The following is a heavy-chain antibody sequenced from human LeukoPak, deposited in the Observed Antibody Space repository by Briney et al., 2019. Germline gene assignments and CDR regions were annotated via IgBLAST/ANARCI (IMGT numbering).Heavy chain of an antibody. V-gene: IGHV4-34*01. CDR1: GGSFSGYY. D-gene: IGHD4-17*01. CDR2: INHSGST. J-gene: IGHJ4*02. CDR3: ARGFSDYGDYGGPKRYFDY. Sequence: PSETLSLTCAVYGGSFSGYYWSWIRQPPGKGLEWIGEINHSGSTNYNPSLKSRVTISVDTSKNQFSLKLSSVTAADTAVYYCARGFSDYGDYGGPKRYFDYWGQGTLVTVSS.